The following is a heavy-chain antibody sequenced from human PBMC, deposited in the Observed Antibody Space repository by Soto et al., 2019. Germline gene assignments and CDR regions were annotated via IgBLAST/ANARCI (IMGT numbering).Heavy chain of an antibody. CDR1: GYTFTSYG. V-gene: IGHV1-18*01. D-gene: IGHD3-22*01. CDR3: ARVPATGYYYDSSGYYYFDY. Sequence: QVQLVQSGAEVKKPGASVKVSCKASGYTFTSYGITWVRQAPGQGLEWMGWISTYNGNTNYAQKLQGRVTMTTDTPTSTAYMALRRLRSEDTAVYYCARVPATGYYYDSSGYYYFDYWGQGTRVTVSS. CDR2: ISTYNGNT. J-gene: IGHJ4*02.